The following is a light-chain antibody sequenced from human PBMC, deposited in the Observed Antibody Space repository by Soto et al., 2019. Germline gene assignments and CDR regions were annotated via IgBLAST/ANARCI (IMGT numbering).Light chain of an antibody. Sequence: EIVMTQSPATLSVSPGERATLSCRASQSVSSNLAWYQQKPGQAPRLLIYGASTRATGIPARFSGSGSGTEFTLTISSLQSEDFAVYYCQQYNNWPPCTFGQGTKWE. CDR2: GAS. J-gene: IGKJ1*01. V-gene: IGKV3-15*01. CDR1: QSVSSN. CDR3: QQYNNWPPCT.